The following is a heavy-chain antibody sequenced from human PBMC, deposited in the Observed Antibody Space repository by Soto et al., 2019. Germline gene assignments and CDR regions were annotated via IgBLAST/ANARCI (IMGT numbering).Heavy chain of an antibody. CDR3: AKDISSRRIAATIDY. CDR2: ISGSGGST. Sequence: GGSLRLSCAASGFTFSSYAMSWVRQAPGKGLEWVSAISGSGGSTYYADSVKGRFTISRDNSKNTLYLQMNSLRAEDTAVYYCAKDISSRRIAATIDYWGQGTLVTVSS. J-gene: IGHJ4*02. CDR1: GFTFSSYA. V-gene: IGHV3-23*01. D-gene: IGHD2-15*01.